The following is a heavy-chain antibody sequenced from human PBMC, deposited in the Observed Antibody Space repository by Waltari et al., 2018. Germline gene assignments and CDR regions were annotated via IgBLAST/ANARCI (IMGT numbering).Heavy chain of an antibody. V-gene: IGHV3-49*04. CDR1: GFNFGDYA. J-gene: IGHJ4*02. CDR2: IRSKTYGGAP. Sequence: EVQLAESGGGLVQPGRCVRLPWTASGFNFGDYAMTWVRQVPGKGLGWVGFIRSKTYGGAPEYAASVKGRFTISRDDSKSVAYLQMNSLRTEDTALYYCTRADGMTDLDYWGQGALVTVSS. CDR3: TRADGMTDLDY.